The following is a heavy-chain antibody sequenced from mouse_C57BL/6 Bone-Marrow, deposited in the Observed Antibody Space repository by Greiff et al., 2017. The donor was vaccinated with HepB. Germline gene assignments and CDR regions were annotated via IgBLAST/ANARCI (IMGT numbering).Heavy chain of an antibody. D-gene: IGHD1-1*01. J-gene: IGHJ2*01. Sequence: LVESGAELVKPGASVKLSCTASGFNIKDDYMHWVKQRPEQGLEWIGWIDPENGDTEYASKFQGKATITADTSSNTAYLQLSSLTSEDTAVYYCTCITTVRGDYWGQGTTLTVSS. CDR3: TCITTVRGDY. CDR2: IDPENGDT. V-gene: IGHV14-4*01. CDR1: GFNIKDDY.